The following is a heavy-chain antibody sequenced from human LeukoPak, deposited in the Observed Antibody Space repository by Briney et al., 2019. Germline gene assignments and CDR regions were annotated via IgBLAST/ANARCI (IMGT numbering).Heavy chain of an antibody. CDR2: IYHSGST. CDR1: GYSISSGYY. Sequence: SETLSLTCTVSGYSISSGYYWGWIRQPPGKGLEWIGSIYHSGSTYYNPSLKSRVTISVDTSKNQFSLKLSSVTAADTAVYYRARDWGTYNYPIDYWGQGTLVTVSS. J-gene: IGHJ4*02. V-gene: IGHV4-38-2*02. D-gene: IGHD1-1*01. CDR3: ARDWGTYNYPIDY.